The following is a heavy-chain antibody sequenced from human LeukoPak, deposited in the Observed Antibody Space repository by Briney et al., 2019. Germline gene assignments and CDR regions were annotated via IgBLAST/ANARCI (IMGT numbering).Heavy chain of an antibody. CDR2: ISVYNGNR. D-gene: IGHD3-10*01. Sequence: ASVRVSCKASGYTFTNYGISWVRQAPGQGLEWMGWISVYNGNRNFAQKLQGRVTMTTDTSTSTAYMELRSLRSDDTAVYYCARDDRFGELNKPSDYWGQGTLVTVSS. J-gene: IGHJ4*02. V-gene: IGHV1-18*01. CDR1: GYTFTNYG. CDR3: ARDDRFGELNKPSDY.